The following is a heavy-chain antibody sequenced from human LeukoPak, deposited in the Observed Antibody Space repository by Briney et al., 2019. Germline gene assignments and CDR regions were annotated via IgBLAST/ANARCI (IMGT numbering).Heavy chain of an antibody. Sequence: PGGSLRLSCAASGFTFSSYSMNWVRQAPGKGLEWVSSISDSSTYIFNADPVQGRFTISRDDAKNSLYLQMNSLRVEDTAVYYCVRVVYCSGGSCSYYFDFWGQGTLVTVSS. CDR2: ISDSSTYI. V-gene: IGHV3-21*01. CDR3: VRVVYCSGGSCSYYFDF. CDR1: GFTFSSYS. D-gene: IGHD2-15*01. J-gene: IGHJ4*02.